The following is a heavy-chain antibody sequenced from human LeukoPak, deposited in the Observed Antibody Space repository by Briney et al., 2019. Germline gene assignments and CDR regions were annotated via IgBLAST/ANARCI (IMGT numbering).Heavy chain of an antibody. Sequence: GGSLRLSCAASGFTFSSYSMNWVRQVPGKGLEWVSSISSSSSYIYYADSVKGRFTISRDNAKNSLYLQMNSLRAEDTAVYYCARMVTNGAFDYWGQGTLVTVSS. CDR2: ISSSSSYI. V-gene: IGHV3-21*01. J-gene: IGHJ4*02. CDR3: ARMVTNGAFDY. CDR1: GFTFSSYS. D-gene: IGHD2-21*02.